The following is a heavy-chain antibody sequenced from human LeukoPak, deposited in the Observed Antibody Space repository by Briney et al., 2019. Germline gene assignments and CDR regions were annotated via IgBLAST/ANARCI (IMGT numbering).Heavy chain of an antibody. CDR1: GDSISSYY. CDR3: ARAERPPYYFYMDV. V-gene: IGHV4-4*07. Sequence: SETLSLTCTVSGDSISSYYWSWIRQPAGKGLEWIGRIYTSGSTNYNPSLKSRVTMSVDTSKNQFSLKLSSVTAADTAVYYCARAERPPYYFYMDVWGKGTTVTVSS. D-gene: IGHD1-1*01. CDR2: IYTSGST. J-gene: IGHJ6*03.